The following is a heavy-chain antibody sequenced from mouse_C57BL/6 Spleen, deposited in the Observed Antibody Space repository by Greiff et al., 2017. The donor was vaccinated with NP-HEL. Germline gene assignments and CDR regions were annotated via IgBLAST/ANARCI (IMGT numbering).Heavy chain of an antibody. V-gene: IGHV1-64*01. CDR2: IHPNSGST. CDR1: GYTFTSYW. J-gene: IGHJ4*01. Sequence: QVQLKQSGAELVKPGASVKLSCKASGYTFTSYWMHWVKQRPGQGLEWIGMIHPNSGSTNYNEKFKSKATLTVDKSSSTAYMQLSSLTSEDSAVYNCARDGYYVEKTMDYWGQGTSVTVSS. D-gene: IGHD2-3*01. CDR3: ARDGYYVEKTMDY.